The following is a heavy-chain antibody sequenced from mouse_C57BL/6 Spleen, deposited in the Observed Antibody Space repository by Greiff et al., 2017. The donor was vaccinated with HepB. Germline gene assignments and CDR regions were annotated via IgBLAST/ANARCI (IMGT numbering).Heavy chain of an antibody. CDR2: ISDGGSYT. CDR3: AREGGGTKFAY. CDR1: GFTFSSYA. J-gene: IGHJ3*01. D-gene: IGHD4-1*01. V-gene: IGHV5-4*01. Sequence: EVKLVESGGGLVKPGGSLKLSCAASGFTFSSYAMSWVRPTPEKRLEWVANISDGGSYTYYPENVKGRFPISRDNAKYTLYLQMSHLKSEDTAMYYCAREGGGTKFAYWGQGTLVTVSA.